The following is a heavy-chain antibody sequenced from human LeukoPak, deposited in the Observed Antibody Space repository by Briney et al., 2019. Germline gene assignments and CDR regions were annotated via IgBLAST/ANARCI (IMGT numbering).Heavy chain of an antibody. Sequence: GGSLRLSCAASGFTFSSYWMSWVRQAPGKGLEWVANIKQDGSAKFYVDSVKGRFTISRDNAKNSLYLQMNSLRAEDTAVYYCARRGPGIVGATGAFDIWGQGTMVTVSS. CDR3: ARRGPGIVGATGAFDI. V-gene: IGHV3-7*01. D-gene: IGHD1-26*01. J-gene: IGHJ3*02. CDR2: IKQDGSAK. CDR1: GFTFSSYW.